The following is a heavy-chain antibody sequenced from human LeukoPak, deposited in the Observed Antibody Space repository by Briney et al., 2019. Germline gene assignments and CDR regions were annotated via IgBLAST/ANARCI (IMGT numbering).Heavy chain of an antibody. CDR1: GFTFSSFW. Sequence: GGSLRLSCAASGFTFSSFWMSWVRQAPGKGLEGVANIRKDGSLQYYVDSVEGRFTISRDNAKNSLYLQMNTLRADDTAVYYCTRVSGGYDMSDYWGQGTLVTVSS. D-gene: IGHD3-9*01. CDR3: TRVSGGYDMSDY. CDR2: IRKDGSLQ. V-gene: IGHV3-7*03. J-gene: IGHJ4*02.